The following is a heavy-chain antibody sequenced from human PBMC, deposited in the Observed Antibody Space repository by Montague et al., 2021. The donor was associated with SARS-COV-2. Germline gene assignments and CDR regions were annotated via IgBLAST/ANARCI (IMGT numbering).Heavy chain of an antibody. CDR3: LRREIRSRHYREEIDY. Sequence: SETLSLTCTVSGGSISSSSYYWGWIRQPPGKGLEWIGNLYSPGSAYYNPSLKSRGTISVDKSKNQFSLNLTSVTAADTAIYYCLRREIRSRHYREEIDYWGQGTLVTVSS. CDR2: LYSPGSA. J-gene: IGHJ4*02. CDR1: GGSISSSSYY. D-gene: IGHD1-26*01. V-gene: IGHV4-39*01.